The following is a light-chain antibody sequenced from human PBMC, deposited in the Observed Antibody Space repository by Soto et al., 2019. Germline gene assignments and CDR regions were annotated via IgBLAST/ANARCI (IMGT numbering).Light chain of an antibody. J-gene: IGLJ2*01. CDR3: SSYTSGDTLGVV. CDR1: SSDVGGYNY. CDR2: EVS. V-gene: IGLV2-14*01. Sequence: QSVLTQPASVSGSPGQSITISCTGTSSDVGGYNYVSWYQQHPGKAPKLMIYEVSNRPSGVSNRFSGSKSGNTASLTISGLQAEDEADYYCSSYTSGDTLGVVFGGGTKLTVL.